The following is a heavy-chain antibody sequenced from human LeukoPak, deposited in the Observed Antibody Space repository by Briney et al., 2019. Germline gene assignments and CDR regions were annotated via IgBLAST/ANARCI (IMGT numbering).Heavy chain of an antibody. CDR3: ARDRLGLAAAGTGYYYGMDV. V-gene: IGHV3-21*01. D-gene: IGHD6-13*01. CDR2: ISSSSYI. J-gene: IGHJ6*02. CDR1: GFTFSSYS. Sequence: GGSLRLSCAASGFTFSSYSMNWVRQAPGKGLEWVSSISSSSYIYYADSVKGRFTISRDNAKNSPYLQMNSLRAEDTAVYYCARDRLGLAAAGTGYYYGMDVWGQGTTVTVSS.